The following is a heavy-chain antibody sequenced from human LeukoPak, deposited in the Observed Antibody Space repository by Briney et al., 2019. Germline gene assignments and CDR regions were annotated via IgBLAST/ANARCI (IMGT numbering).Heavy chain of an antibody. CDR2: IVVGSGNT. J-gene: IGHJ6*02. V-gene: IGHV1-58*01. CDR3: AADPRAYSSSWYKYYYYGMDV. Sequence: SVKVSCKASGFTFSSSAVQWVRQARGQRLEWIGWIVVGSGNTNYAQKFQERVTITRDMSTSTAYMELSSLRSEDTAVYYCAADPRAYSSSWYKYYYYGMDVWGQGTTVTVSS. CDR1: GFTFSSSA. D-gene: IGHD6-13*01.